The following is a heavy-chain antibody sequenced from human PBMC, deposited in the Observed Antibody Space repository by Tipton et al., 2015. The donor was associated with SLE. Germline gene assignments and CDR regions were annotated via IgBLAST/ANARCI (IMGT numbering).Heavy chain of an antibody. J-gene: IGHJ2*01. Sequence: TLSLTCTVSGGSISRYYWSWIRQSPEKGLEWIGYIYYTGATYFNPSLESRVTMSVDTSENQFSLKLTSVTAADTAIYYCARMGGIRWYFDLWGRGTLVTVSP. CDR2: IYYTGAT. V-gene: IGHV4-59*12. D-gene: IGHD3-16*01. CDR1: GGSISRYY. CDR3: ARMGGIRWYFDL.